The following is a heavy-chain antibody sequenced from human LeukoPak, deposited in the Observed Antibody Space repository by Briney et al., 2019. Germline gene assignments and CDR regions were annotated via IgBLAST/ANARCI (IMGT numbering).Heavy chain of an antibody. J-gene: IGHJ4*02. CDR1: GFTLSSYW. CDR3: AQGGSPGAFDY. CDR2: IDGDGSTT. V-gene: IGHV3-74*01. D-gene: IGHD1-26*01. Sequence: PGGSLRLSCAASGFTLSSYWMHWVRHVPGKGLVWVSCIDGDGSTTKYADSVKGRFTISRDNAKNTLYLQVNSLRAEDTAVYYCAQGGSPGAFDYWGQGTLVTVSS.